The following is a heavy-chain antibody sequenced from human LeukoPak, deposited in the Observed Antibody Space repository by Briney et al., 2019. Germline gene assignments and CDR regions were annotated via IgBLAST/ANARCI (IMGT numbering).Heavy chain of an antibody. D-gene: IGHD3-16*01. CDR2: IYSGGST. V-gene: IGHV3-53*01. CDR3: ARGENTYIDY. CDR1: GFTVSSNY. J-gene: IGHJ4*02. Sequence: GGSLRLSCAASGFTVSSNYMSWVRQAPGKGLEWVSVIYSGGSTYYADSVKGRFTISRDNAKDTLYLQMNSLRAEDTAVYYCARGENTYIDYWGQGTLVTVSS.